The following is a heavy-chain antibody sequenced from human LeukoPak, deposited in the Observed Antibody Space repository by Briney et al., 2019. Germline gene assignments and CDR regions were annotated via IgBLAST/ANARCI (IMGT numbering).Heavy chain of an antibody. V-gene: IGHV3-30*03. CDR2: ISYDETNK. CDR3: TRSNVRGEYALVFPDY. Sequence: PGRSLRLSCAASGFTFSSYGMHWVRQAPGKGLEWVALISYDETNKYYADSVKGRFTISRDNSKNTLYLQMNSLRAEDTAVYYCTRSNVRGEYALVFPDYWGQGALVTVSS. CDR1: GFTFSSYG. J-gene: IGHJ4*02. D-gene: IGHD2/OR15-2a*01.